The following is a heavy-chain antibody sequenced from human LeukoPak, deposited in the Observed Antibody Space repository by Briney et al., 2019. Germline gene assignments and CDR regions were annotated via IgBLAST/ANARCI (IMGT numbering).Heavy chain of an antibody. CDR1: GGTFSSYA. Sequence: SVKVSCKASGGTFSSYAISWVRQAPGQGLEWMGRIIPIFGIANYAQKFQGRVTITADKSTSTAYMELSSLRSEDTAVYNCAREEAHCSGGSCYVGSFDYWGQGTLVTVSS. CDR3: AREEAHCSGGSCYVGSFDY. CDR2: IIPIFGIA. V-gene: IGHV1-69*04. D-gene: IGHD2-15*01. J-gene: IGHJ4*02.